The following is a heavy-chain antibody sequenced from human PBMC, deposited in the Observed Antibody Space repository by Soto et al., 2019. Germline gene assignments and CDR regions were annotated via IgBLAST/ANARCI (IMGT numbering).Heavy chain of an antibody. CDR1: GFAFRDFA. V-gene: IGHV3-9*01. CDR2: ITWNGVAM. J-gene: IGHJ6*03. Sequence: EVQLVESGGNLVQPGRSLRLSCAASGFAFRDFAFHWVRQTPGKGLEWVSGITWNGVAMRYADSVKGRFTISRDDAKNSLYLQMNSLRPEDTALYYCAKSFVPTHHLDQYMDVWGKGTSVTVS. CDR3: AKSFVPTHHLDQYMDV.